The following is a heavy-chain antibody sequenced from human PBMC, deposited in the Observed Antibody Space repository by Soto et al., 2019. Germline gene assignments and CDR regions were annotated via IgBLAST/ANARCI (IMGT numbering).Heavy chain of an antibody. J-gene: IGHJ4*02. V-gene: IGHV4-31*03. CDR1: GGCISSGVCYY. Sequence: TLPLSCSVSGGCISSGVCYYWSWIRQHPGKGLVWIGHLFYSGSTDYNPSLKSRLTISVDTSKNQFSLKLNSVTAADMAVYYCARVTASARIDYWGQGTLVTVS. CDR3: ARVTASARIDY. D-gene: IGHD2-21*01. CDR2: LFYSGST.